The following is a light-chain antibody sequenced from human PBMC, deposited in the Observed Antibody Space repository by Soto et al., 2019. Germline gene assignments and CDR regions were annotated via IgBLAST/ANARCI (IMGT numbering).Light chain of an antibody. CDR2: ADS. V-gene: IGKV3-11*01. J-gene: IGKJ5*01. Sequence: EIVLTQCPATLSLSPGETATLSCRASQSVSGYIGWYQQKPGQAPRLLIYADSNRATGIPARFSGSGSGTDFTLTISSLEPEDFSVYYCQQRYNWPITFGQGTRLEIK. CDR3: QQRYNWPIT. CDR1: QSVSGY.